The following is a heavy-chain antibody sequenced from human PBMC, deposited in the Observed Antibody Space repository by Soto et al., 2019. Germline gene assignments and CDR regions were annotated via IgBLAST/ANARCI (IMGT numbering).Heavy chain of an antibody. CDR3: TGEDPPDTAYFSLY. Sequence: LGLSCTGDGFPFHDLSINWVRQAPGKGLEWVSLIRNQRYQEKTEYTAAVQVRVTISRDTSNGISYLQMNTPNIEHSAVSYYTGEDPPDTAYFSLYWGQG. D-gene: IGHD2-8*01. J-gene: IGHJ4*02. CDR2: IRNQRYQEKT. CDR1: GFPFHDLS. V-gene: IGHV3-49*01.